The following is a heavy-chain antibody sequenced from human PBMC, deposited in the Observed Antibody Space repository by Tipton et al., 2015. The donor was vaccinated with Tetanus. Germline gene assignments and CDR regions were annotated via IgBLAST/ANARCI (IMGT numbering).Heavy chain of an antibody. Sequence: LRLSCTVSGAPINRGGYLRTWVRQYPGRGLEWIGYTHHSGNTNYNPSLSGRVTTSVDTSKNQFSLKMSSVTAADTAVYYCARWGDASGSTNLYAFDIWGQGTMVSVSS. CDR2: THHSGNT. CDR1: GAPINRGGYL. CDR3: ARWGDASGSTNLYAFDI. D-gene: IGHD3-10*01. J-gene: IGHJ3*02. V-gene: IGHV4-61*08.